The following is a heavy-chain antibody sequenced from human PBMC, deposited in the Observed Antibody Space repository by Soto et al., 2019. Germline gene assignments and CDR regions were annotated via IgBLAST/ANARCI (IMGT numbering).Heavy chain of an antibody. V-gene: IGHV5-51*01. CDR1: GYSFTSYW. CDR2: IYPGDSDT. Sequence: PGESLKISCKGSGYSFTSYWIGWVRQMPGKGLEWMGIIYPGDSDTRYSPSFQGQVTISADKSISTAYLQWSSLKASDTAMYYCARLAAAGIRKKYYYYGMDVWGQGTTVTVSS. D-gene: IGHD6-13*01. J-gene: IGHJ6*02. CDR3: ARLAAAGIRKKYYYYGMDV.